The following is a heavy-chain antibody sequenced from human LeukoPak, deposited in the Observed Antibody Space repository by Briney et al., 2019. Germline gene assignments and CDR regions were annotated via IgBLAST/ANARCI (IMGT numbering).Heavy chain of an antibody. CDR3: ARGYPHKPYCSSTSCYIYYYYYYGMDV. V-gene: IGHV4-34*01. CDR2: INHSGST. Sequence: SETLSLTCAVYGGSFSGYYWSWIRQPPGKGLEWIGEINHSGSTNYNPSLKSRVTISVDTSKNQFSLKLNSVTAADTAVYYCARGYPHKPYCSSTSCYIYYYYYYGMDVWGQGTTVTVSS. CDR1: GGSFSGYY. D-gene: IGHD2-2*02. J-gene: IGHJ6*02.